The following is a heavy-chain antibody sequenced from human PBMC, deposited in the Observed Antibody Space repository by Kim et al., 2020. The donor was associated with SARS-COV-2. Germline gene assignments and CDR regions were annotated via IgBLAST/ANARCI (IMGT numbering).Heavy chain of an antibody. CDR2: ISAYNGNT. D-gene: IGHD3-22*01. Sequence: ASVKVSCKASGYTFTSYGISWVRQAPGQGLEWMGWISAYNGNTNYAQKLQGRVTMTTDTSTSTAYMELRSLRSDDTAVYYCARENIRNPVPRAIPSGWALTWFDPWGQGTLVTVSS. CDR1: GYTFTSYG. J-gene: IGHJ5*02. CDR3: ARENIRNPVPRAIPSGWALTWFDP. V-gene: IGHV1-18*01.